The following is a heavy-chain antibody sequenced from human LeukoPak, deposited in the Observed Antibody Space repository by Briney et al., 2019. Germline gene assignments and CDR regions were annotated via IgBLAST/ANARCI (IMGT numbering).Heavy chain of an antibody. CDR1: GFTFSSYG. CDR3: AKGEGISDV. Sequence: GGSLRLSCAASGFTFSSYGMHWVRQAPGKGLEWVAVISYDGSNKYYADSVKGRFTISRDNSKNTLYLQMNSLRAEDTAVYYCAKGEGISDVWGKGTTVTVSS. CDR2: ISYDGSNK. J-gene: IGHJ6*04. V-gene: IGHV3-30*18.